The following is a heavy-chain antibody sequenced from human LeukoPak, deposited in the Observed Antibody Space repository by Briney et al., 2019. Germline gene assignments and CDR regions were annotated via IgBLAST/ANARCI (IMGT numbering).Heavy chain of an antibody. V-gene: IGHV3-7*04. CDR3: ARGEYYYDGGY. Sequence: PGVSLCLSCAASGFNFSRYWMQWVRQAPGKGLEWVANIKHTGSRKYYVGSVKGRFTISRDNAKNLLFLQMNSLRDEDTAVYYCARGEYYYDGGYWGQGTLVTVSS. J-gene: IGHJ4*02. D-gene: IGHD3-22*01. CDR1: GFNFSRYW. CDR2: IKHTGSRK.